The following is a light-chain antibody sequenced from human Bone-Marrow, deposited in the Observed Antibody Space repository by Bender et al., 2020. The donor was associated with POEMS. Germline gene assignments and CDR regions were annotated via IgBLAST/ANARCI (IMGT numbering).Light chain of an antibody. CDR3: SSYRSSNIRL. V-gene: IGLV2-8*01. CDR2: DVT. J-gene: IGLJ2*01. Sequence: QSALTQPPSASGTPGQSVTISCSGTSGDVGAYKYVSWYQQYPGKAPKLIIYDVTKRPSGVSLRFSGSKSGNTVSLTISGLQAEDEADYYCSSYRSSNIRLFGGGTKVTV. CDR1: SGDVGAYKY.